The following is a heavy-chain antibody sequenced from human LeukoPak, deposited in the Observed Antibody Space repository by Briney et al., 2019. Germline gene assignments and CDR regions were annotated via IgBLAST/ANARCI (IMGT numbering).Heavy chain of an antibody. J-gene: IGHJ4*02. CDR1: GFTFSNYW. V-gene: IGHV3-7*01. CDR2: IKQDGSET. Sequence: GGSLRLSCAASGFTFSNYWMNWVRQRPGKGLEWVANIKQDGSETYYVDSVKGRFTISRDNAKNSLYLQMNSLRAEDTAVYYCARDSSHYYGSGSYDYWGQGTLVTVSS. CDR3: ARDSSHYYGSGSYDY. D-gene: IGHD3-10*01.